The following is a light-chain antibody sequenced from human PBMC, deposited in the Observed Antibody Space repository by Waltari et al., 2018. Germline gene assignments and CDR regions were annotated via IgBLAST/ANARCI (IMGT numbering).Light chain of an antibody. V-gene: IGKV3-20*01. J-gene: IGKJ2*01. Sequence: ESVLMQSPGTLSLSPGERATLSCRASQSVSSSYLAWYQQKPGQAPRLLIYGASSRATGIPDRFSGSGSGTDFTLTISRLEPEDFAVYYCQQYGSSPPYTFGQGTKLEI. CDR1: QSVSSSY. CDR3: QQYGSSPPYT. CDR2: GAS.